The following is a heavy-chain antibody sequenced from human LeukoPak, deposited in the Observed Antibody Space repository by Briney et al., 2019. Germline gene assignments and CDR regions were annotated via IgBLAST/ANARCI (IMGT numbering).Heavy chain of an antibody. CDR3: ARFHGSSWYYYYYMDV. Sequence: PGGSLRLSCAASGFTFSDYYMSWIRQAPGKGLEWVSYISSSGSTIYYADSVKGRFTISRDNAKNSLYLQMNSLRAEDTAVYYCARFHGSSWYYYYYMDVWGKGTTVTVSS. CDR2: ISSSGSTI. V-gene: IGHV3-11*01. CDR1: GFTFSDYY. D-gene: IGHD6-13*01. J-gene: IGHJ6*03.